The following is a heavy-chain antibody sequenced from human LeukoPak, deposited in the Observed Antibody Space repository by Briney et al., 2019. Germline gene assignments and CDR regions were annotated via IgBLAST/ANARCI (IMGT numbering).Heavy chain of an antibody. CDR3: ARDHQGYCSGTSCPLYWYFDL. V-gene: IGHV3-30*04. CDR1: GFTFSRNT. D-gene: IGHD2-2*01. Sequence: RGSLRLFCAASGFTFSRNTMHWVRQAPGKGLEWVAVLSDDGNNKDFAESLKGRFTISRDNSKNTLSLQMNSLRADDTAVYYCARDHQGYCSGTSCPLYWYFDLWGRGTLVTVSS. CDR2: LSDDGNNK. J-gene: IGHJ2*01.